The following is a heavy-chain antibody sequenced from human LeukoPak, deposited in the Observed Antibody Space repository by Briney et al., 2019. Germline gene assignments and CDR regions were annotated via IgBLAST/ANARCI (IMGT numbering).Heavy chain of an antibody. J-gene: IGHJ2*01. V-gene: IGHV4-61*02. CDR1: GGSISSGSYY. D-gene: IGHD4-17*01. CDR2: IYTSGST. CDR3: ARGTVTTRWYFDL. Sequence: SQTLSLTCTVSGGSISSGSYYWSWIRQPAGKGLEWIGRIYTSGSTNYNPSLKSRVTISVDTSKNQFSLKLSSVTAADTAVYYCARGTVTTRWYFDLRGRGTLVTVSS.